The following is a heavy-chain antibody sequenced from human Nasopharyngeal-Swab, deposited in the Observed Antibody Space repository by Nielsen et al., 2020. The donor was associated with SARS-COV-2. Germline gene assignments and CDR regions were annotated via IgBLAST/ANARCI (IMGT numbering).Heavy chain of an antibody. J-gene: IGHJ4*02. D-gene: IGHD2-15*01. CDR3: ARIGFPGWDY. Sequence: GESLKISCAASGFTFSSYWMSWVRQAPGKGLEWVANIKQDGSEKYYVDSVKGRFTISRDNAKNSLYLQMNSLRAEDTAVYYCARIGFPGWDYWGQGTLVTVPS. CDR1: GFTFSSYW. V-gene: IGHV3-7*01. CDR2: IKQDGSEK.